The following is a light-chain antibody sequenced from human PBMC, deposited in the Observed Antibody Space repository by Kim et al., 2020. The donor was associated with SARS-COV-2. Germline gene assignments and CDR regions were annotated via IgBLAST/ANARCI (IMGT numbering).Light chain of an antibody. V-gene: IGLV1-44*01. Sequence: PGQRVTISCSGSSSNIGSNTVNWYQQLPGTAPKLLIYSNSQRPSGVPDRFSVSKSGTSASLAISGLQSEDEADYYCAAWDDSLKVVFGGGTQLTVL. CDR3: AAWDDSLKVV. CDR1: SSNIGSNT. CDR2: SNS. J-gene: IGLJ2*01.